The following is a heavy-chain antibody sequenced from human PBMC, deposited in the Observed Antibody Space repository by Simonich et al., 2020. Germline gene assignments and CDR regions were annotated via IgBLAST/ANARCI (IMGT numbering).Heavy chain of an antibody. J-gene: IGHJ3*02. CDR3: AREGLLLDAFDI. D-gene: IGHD2-15*01. CDR1: GFTFSSYA. Sequence: QVQLVESGGGVVQPGRSLRLSCAASGFTFSSYAMHWVRQAPGKGLWWVAVISYYGSNKSVADSVTGRFTISRDNSKNTLYLQMNSLRAEDTAVYYCAREGLLLDAFDIWGQGTMVTVSS. V-gene: IGHV3-30*07. CDR2: ISYYGSNK.